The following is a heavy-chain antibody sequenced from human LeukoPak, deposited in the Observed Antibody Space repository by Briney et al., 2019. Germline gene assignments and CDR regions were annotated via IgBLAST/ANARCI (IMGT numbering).Heavy chain of an antibody. Sequence: GESLKISCKGSGYSFTDYWIGWVRQVPGKGLEWVGLIYPGESDIRYSPSFQGQVTISADKSISTAYLLWSSLKASDTAMYYCARREFGPWGDAFDIWGQGTMVTVSS. CDR2: IYPGESDI. D-gene: IGHD3-16*01. CDR1: GYSFTDYW. V-gene: IGHV5-51*01. CDR3: ARREFGPWGDAFDI. J-gene: IGHJ3*02.